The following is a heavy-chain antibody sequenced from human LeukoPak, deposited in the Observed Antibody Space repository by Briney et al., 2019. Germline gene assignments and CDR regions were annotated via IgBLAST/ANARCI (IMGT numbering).Heavy chain of an antibody. V-gene: IGHV4-34*01. Sequence: KTSETLSLTCAVYGGSFSGYYWSWIRRPPGKGLEWIGEINHSGSTNYNPSLKSRVTISVDTSKNQFSLKLSSVTAADTAVYYCARLVEADSSSWYGTVGLPAPFDYWGQGTLVTVSS. CDR3: ARLVEADSSSWYGTVGLPAPFDY. J-gene: IGHJ4*02. CDR1: GGSFSGYY. CDR2: INHSGST. D-gene: IGHD6-13*01.